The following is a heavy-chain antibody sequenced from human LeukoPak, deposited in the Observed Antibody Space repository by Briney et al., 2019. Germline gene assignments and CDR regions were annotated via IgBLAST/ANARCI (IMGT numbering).Heavy chain of an antibody. J-gene: IGHJ4*02. V-gene: IGHV4-31*03. D-gene: IGHD2-2*02. CDR3: ARGYKTDS. CDR2: IYYSGSS. CDR1: GGSINNGGYY. Sequence: SETLSLTCTVSGGSINNGGYYWSWIRQHPGKGLEWIGYIYYSGSSYYNPSLRSRVTISVDTSKNQFSLKLSSVTAADTAVYYCARGYKTDSWGQGTLVTVSS.